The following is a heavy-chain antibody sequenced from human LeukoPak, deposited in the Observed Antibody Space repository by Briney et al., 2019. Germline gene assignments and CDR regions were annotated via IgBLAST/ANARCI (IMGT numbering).Heavy chain of an antibody. V-gene: IGHV3-7*01. CDR1: GFTFSAYW. CDR2: FKHIGSQK. CDR3: TRYIADSSSSPSTSAFNI. Sequence: GVSLRLSCAASGFTFSAYWMSWVHQAPGKGQNWVANFKHIGSQKDYVDSVKGPFTISRDNDMNSLYLHMNILRVEDTAVYYCTRYIADSSSSPSTSAFNIWGQGTMVTVFS. D-gene: IGHD3-22*01. J-gene: IGHJ3*02.